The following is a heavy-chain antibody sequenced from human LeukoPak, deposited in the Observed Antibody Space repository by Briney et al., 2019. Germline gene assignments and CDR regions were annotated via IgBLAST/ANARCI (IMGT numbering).Heavy chain of an antibody. V-gene: IGHV3-7*04. CDR3: ARGSGWFLY. J-gene: IGHJ4*02. CDR2: IKEDGSEK. Sequence: PGGSLRLSCAASGFTFSNHWMTWVRQAPGKGLEWVATIKEDGSEKYYVDSVKGRFTISRDNAKSSLYLQMNSLRAEDMALYYCARGSGWFLYWGQGTLVTVSS. CDR1: GFTFSNHW. D-gene: IGHD6-19*01.